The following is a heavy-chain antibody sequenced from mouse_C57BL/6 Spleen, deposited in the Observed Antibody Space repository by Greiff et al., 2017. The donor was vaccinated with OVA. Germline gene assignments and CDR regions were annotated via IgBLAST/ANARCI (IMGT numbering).Heavy chain of an antibody. Sequence: EVQRVESGGGLVKPGGSLKLSCAASGFTFSSYAMSWVRQTPEKRLEWVATISDGGSYTYYPDNVKGRFTISRDNAKNNLYLQMSHLKSEDTAMYYCARGDWDQYFDYWGKGTTLTVSS. CDR2: ISDGGSYT. CDR3: ARGDWDQYFDY. D-gene: IGHD4-1*01. V-gene: IGHV5-4*01. CDR1: GFTFSSYA. J-gene: IGHJ2*01.